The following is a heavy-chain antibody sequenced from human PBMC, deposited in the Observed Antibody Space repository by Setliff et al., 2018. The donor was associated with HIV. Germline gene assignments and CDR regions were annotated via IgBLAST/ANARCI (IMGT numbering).Heavy chain of an antibody. Sequence: GGSLRLSCAASGFTFSAYAMHWVRQAPGKGLEYVSAISSNGLSTYYADSVKGRFTISRDNSKNTLYLQMNSLRAEDTAVYYCARGRCSGGSCAMGYYFDYWGQGTLVTVSS. D-gene: IGHD2-15*01. J-gene: IGHJ4*02. CDR2: ISSNGLST. V-gene: IGHV3-64*04. CDR3: ARGRCSGGSCAMGYYFDY. CDR1: GFTFSAYA.